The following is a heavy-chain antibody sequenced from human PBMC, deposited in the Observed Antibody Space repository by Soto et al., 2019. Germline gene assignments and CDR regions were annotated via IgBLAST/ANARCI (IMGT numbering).Heavy chain of an antibody. CDR2: IHHSGST. D-gene: IGHD2-2*01. Sequence: QVQLQESGPGLVKPSGTLSLTCAVSGGSISSNNWWNWVRQPPGKGLEWIGEIHHSGSTNYNPSLKSRVTISVDKSKNQFSLKLNSVTAADTAVYYXXXARQYCSSSSCYLDPWGQGTLVTVSS. CDR3: XXARQYCSSSSCYLDP. CDR1: GGSISSNNW. J-gene: IGHJ5*02. V-gene: IGHV4-4*02.